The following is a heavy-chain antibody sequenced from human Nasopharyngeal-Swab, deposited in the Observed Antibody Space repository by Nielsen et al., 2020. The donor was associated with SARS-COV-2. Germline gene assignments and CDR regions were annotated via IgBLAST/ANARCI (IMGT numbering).Heavy chain of an antibody. V-gene: IGHV3-43*01. J-gene: IGHJ5*02. CDR3: AKDYSSGWSGWFDP. CDR1: GFTFDDYT. CDR2: LTWDGSTT. Sequence: GESLKISCVASGFTFDDYTMYWVRQAPGKGLEWVSLLTWDGSTTYYADSVKGRFTISRDNSKNSLYLQMNRLRTEDTALYYCAKDYSSGWSGWFDPWGQGTLVTVSS. D-gene: IGHD6-19*01.